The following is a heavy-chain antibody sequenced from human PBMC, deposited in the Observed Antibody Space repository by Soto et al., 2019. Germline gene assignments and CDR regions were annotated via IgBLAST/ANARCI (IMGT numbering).Heavy chain of an antibody. D-gene: IGHD3-10*01. CDR3: ARASMVPGDYFDF. CDR2: INHSGST. Sequence: PSETLSLTCAVYGGSFSGYYWSWIRQPPGKGLEWIGEINHSGSTNYSPALKSRVSMSVDTSKNLFSLKMNSVTAADTAVYYCARASMVPGDYFDFWGQGTVVTVSS. CDR1: GGSFSGYY. V-gene: IGHV4-34*01. J-gene: IGHJ4*02.